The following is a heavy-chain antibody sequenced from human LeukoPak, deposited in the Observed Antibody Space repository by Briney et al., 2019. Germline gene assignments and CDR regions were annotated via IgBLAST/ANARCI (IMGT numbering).Heavy chain of an antibody. D-gene: IGHD3-3*01. CDR1: GFTFSSYS. CDR3: ASRRITIFGVVISDY. V-gene: IGHV3-21*01. J-gene: IGHJ4*02. CDR2: ISSSSSYI. Sequence: GGSLRLSCAASGFTFSSYSMNWVRQAPGKGLEWVSSISSSSSYIYYADSVKGRFTISRDNAKNSLYLQMKSLRAEDTAVYYCASRRITIFGVVISDYWGQGTLVTVSS.